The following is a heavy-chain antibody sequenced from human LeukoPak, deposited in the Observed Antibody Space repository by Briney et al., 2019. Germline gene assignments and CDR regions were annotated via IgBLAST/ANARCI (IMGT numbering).Heavy chain of an antibody. V-gene: IGHV5-51*01. J-gene: IGHJ4*02. CDR1: GYSFTSYW. CDR2: IYPGDSDT. CDR3: ARGLREAAAGARYFDY. Sequence: EESLKISCKGSGYSFTSYWIGWVRQMPGKGLEWMGIIYPGDSDTRYSPSFQGQVTISADKSISTAYLQWSSLKASDTAMYYCARGLREAAAGARYFDYWGQGTLVTVSS. D-gene: IGHD6-13*01.